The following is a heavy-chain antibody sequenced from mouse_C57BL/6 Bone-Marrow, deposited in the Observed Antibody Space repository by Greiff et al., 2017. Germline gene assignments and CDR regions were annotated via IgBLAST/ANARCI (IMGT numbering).Heavy chain of an antibody. J-gene: IGHJ2*01. V-gene: IGHV1-81*01. CDR3: ASGLSYVDD. Sequence: VQLVESGAELARPGASVKLSCKASGYTFTSYGISWVKQRPGQGLEWIGEIYPRSGNTSSNEKFKGKATMTANKASSTAYMELRSLTSWDSAVYVYASGLSYVDDWGQGTTLTVSS. CDR1: GYTFTSYG. CDR2: IYPRSGNT.